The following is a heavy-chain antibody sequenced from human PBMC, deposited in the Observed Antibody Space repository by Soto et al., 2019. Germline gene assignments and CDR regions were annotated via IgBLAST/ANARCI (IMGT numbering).Heavy chain of an antibody. J-gene: IGHJ5*02. V-gene: IGHV4-31*03. D-gene: IGHD3-10*01. Sequence: PSETLSHTCTVSGGVNRSGRCNWSWIRQHPGKGLEWIGYIYYSGNTFYNPSLKSRITMSVDTSKNQFSLKLTSVTAADTAVYYCARYEYYGSGRFSPWAQGTLVTVSS. CDR1: GGVNRSGRCN. CDR3: ARYEYYGSGRFSP. CDR2: IYYSGNT.